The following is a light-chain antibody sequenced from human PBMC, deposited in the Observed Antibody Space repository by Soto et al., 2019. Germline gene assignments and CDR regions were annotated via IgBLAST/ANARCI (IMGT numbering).Light chain of an antibody. CDR2: GAS. Sequence: GWTQYQDTLSLSPGERATLSCMSSQSVSSSYLAWYQQKPGQAPRLLIYGASSRATGIPDRFSGSGSGTDFTLTISSLQSEDFAVYYCQQYHNWPITSGQGTRLEI. CDR3: QQYHNWPIT. CDR1: QSVSSSY. J-gene: IGKJ5*01. V-gene: IGKV3-20*01.